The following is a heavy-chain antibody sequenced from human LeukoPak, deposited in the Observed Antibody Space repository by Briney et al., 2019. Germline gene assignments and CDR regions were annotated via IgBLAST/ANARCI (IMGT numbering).Heavy chain of an antibody. J-gene: IGHJ4*02. D-gene: IGHD1-26*01. CDR1: GGXISGYY. Sequence: SETLSLTCTASGGXISGYYCSWIRQPAGKGLEWIGRVYGSGSTNYNPFLKSRLTVSLDTSKNQFSLRLSSVTAADTAIYYCARDKVGTSYFDFWGQGALVTVSS. CDR2: VYGSGST. V-gene: IGHV4-4*07. CDR3: ARDKVGTSYFDF.